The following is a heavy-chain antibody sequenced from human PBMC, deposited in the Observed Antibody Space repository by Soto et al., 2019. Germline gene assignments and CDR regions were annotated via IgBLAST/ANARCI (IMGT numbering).Heavy chain of an antibody. CDR3: AKMAYGSGSYYIFPDAFDI. J-gene: IGHJ3*02. Sequence: GGSLRLSCAASGFTFSSYGMHWVRQAPGKGLEWVALISYDGSNKYYADSVKGRFTISRDNSKNTLYLQMNSLRAEDTAVYYCAKMAYGSGSYYIFPDAFDIWGQGTMVTVSS. D-gene: IGHD3-10*01. CDR1: GFTFSSYG. V-gene: IGHV3-30*18. CDR2: ISYDGSNK.